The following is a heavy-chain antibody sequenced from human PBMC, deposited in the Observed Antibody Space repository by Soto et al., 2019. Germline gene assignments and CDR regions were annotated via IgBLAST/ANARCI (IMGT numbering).Heavy chain of an antibody. Sequence: QVQLVQSGAEEKKPGASVKVSCKASGYTFTSYAMHWVRQAPGQRLEWMGWINAGNGNTKYSQKFQGRVTITRDTSASTAYMEVGSLGSEDTAVYFCARSIVVVTALDYWGQGTLVTVSS. CDR1: GYTFTSYA. D-gene: IGHD2-21*02. J-gene: IGHJ4*02. V-gene: IGHV1-3*05. CDR3: ARSIVVVTALDY. CDR2: INAGNGNT.